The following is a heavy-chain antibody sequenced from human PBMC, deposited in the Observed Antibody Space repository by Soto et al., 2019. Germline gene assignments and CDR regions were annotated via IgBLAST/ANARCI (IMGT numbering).Heavy chain of an antibody. CDR1: GFTFSSYS. CDR3: ARGYCRGGSCYSGDAFDI. V-gene: IGHV3-48*02. Sequence: EVQLVESGGGLVQPGGSLRLSCAASGFTFSSYSMNWVRQAPGKGLEWVSYISSSSSTIYYADSVKGRFTISRDNAKNSLYLQMNSLRDEDTAVYYFARGYCRGGSCYSGDAFDIWGQGTMVTVSS. J-gene: IGHJ3*02. CDR2: ISSSSSTI. D-gene: IGHD2-15*01.